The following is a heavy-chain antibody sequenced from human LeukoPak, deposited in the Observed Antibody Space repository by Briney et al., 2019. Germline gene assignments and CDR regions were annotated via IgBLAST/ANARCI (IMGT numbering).Heavy chain of an antibody. D-gene: IGHD3-10*01. V-gene: IGHV3-21*01. CDR3: ERDGITMRILEY. CDR2: ITSSSIYK. CDR1: GFTFSRYN. Sequence: PGGSLTLSCATSGFTFSRYNMNWVRQAPGKGLEWVSSITSSSIYKYYADSMKGRFTISRDNAKNSLYLQMDSLRAEDTAVYYCERDGITMRILEYWGQGTLVTVSS. J-gene: IGHJ4*02.